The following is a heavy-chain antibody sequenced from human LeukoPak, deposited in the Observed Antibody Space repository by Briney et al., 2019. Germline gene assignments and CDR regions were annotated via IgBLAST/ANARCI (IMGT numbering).Heavy chain of an antibody. V-gene: IGHV1-2*02. CDR1: GYTFTSYG. Sequence: ASVKVSCKTSGYTFTSYGISWVRQAPGQGLEWMAWIDPHGGGTNYAQKFQGRVAVTRDTSISTAYMELTGLRSDDTAVYYCARRYLPWRGNYYYMDVWGEGTTVTVSS. D-gene: IGHD1-14*01. CDR3: ARRYLPWRGNYYYMDV. CDR2: IDPHGGGT. J-gene: IGHJ6*03.